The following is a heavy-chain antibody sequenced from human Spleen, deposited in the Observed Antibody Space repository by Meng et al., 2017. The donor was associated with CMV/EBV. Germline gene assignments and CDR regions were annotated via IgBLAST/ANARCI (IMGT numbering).Heavy chain of an antibody. CDR1: FTRYG. V-gene: IGHV1-8*02. CDR2: MNPTSGNT. Sequence: FTRYGISWVRQATGQGLEWMGWMNPTSGNTGSAQKFQGRLTMTRNTSISTAYMELSSLISEDTAVYYCARGGGCKLWSGYFGRGWFDPWGQGTLVTVSS. CDR3: ARGGGCKLWSGYFGRGWFDP. D-gene: IGHD3-3*01. J-gene: IGHJ5*02.